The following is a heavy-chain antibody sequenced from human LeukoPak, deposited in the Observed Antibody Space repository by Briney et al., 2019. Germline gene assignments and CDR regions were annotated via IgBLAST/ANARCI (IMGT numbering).Heavy chain of an antibody. J-gene: IGHJ3*02. CDR3: ARDRKYDQAFDI. D-gene: IGHD2/OR15-2a*01. Sequence: SETLSLTCTVSGGSISTYYWSWIRQPAGKGLEWIGRIYTSGSTNYNPSLKSRVTMSLDTSKNQFCLKLSSVTAAHTPIYFCARDRKYDQAFDIWAKGQWSPSLQ. CDR1: GGSISTYY. V-gene: IGHV4-4*07. CDR2: IYTSGST.